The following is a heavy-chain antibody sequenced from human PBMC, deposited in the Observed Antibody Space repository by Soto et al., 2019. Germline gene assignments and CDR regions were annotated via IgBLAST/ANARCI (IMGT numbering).Heavy chain of an antibody. V-gene: IGHV4-59*08. CDR1: GGSISSYY. J-gene: IGHJ3*02. Sequence: TSETLSLTCTVSGGSISSYYWSWIRQPPGKGLEWIGYIYYSGSTNYNPSLKSRVTISVDTSKNQFSLKLTSVTAADTAVYYCARHANRNYYDAFDIWDQGTMVTVSS. D-gene: IGHD3-10*01. CDR2: IYYSGST. CDR3: ARHANRNYYDAFDI.